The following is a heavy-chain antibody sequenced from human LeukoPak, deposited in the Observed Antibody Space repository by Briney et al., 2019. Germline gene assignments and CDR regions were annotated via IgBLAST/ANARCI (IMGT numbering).Heavy chain of an antibody. CDR2: ISSGSDTI. V-gene: IGHV3-48*02. CDR1: GFTFSSHS. Sequence: PGGALRLSCAASGFTFSSHSMNWVRQAPGKGPDWISYISSGSDTIYYAESVKGRFTISRDNAKNSLYLQMNRLRDEDTAVYYCARGRAIVYGYFYNWAQGTLVTVSS. D-gene: IGHD5/OR15-5a*01. CDR3: ARGRAIVYGYFYN. J-gene: IGHJ4*02.